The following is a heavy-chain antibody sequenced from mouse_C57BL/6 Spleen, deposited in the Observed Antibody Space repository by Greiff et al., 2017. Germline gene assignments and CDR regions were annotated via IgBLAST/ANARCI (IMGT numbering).Heavy chain of an antibody. Sequence: DVMLVESGGGLVKPGGSLKLSCAASGFTFSDYGMHWVRQAPEKGLEWVAYISSGSSTIYYADTVKGRFTISRDKATNTLFLQMTSLRSEDTDMYYCASTRGVYYAMDYWGQGTSVTVSS. CDR2: ISSGSSTI. CDR1: GFTFSDYG. D-gene: IGHD6-1*01. V-gene: IGHV5-17*01. J-gene: IGHJ4*01. CDR3: ASTRGVYYAMDY.